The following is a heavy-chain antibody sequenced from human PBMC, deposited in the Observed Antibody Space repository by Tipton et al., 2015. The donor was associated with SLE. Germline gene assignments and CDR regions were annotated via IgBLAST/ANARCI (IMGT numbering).Heavy chain of an antibody. J-gene: IGHJ4*02. CDR2: IYYSGST. CDR3: ASLTIDTASFDY. D-gene: IGHD5-18*01. V-gene: IGHV4-31*02. CDR1: GGPISSGGFS. Sequence: LRLSCTVSGGPISSGGFSWGWIRQHPGKGLEWIGYIYYSGSTYYNPSLKSRVTISVDTSKNQFSLKLSSVTAADTAVYYCASLTIDTASFDYWGQGTLVTVSS.